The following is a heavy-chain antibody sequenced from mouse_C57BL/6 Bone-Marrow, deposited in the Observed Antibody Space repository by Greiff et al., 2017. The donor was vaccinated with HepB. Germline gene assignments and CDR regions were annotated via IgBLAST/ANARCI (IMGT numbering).Heavy chain of an antibody. J-gene: IGHJ2*01. V-gene: IGHV1-63*01. Sequence: VQLQQSGAELVRPGTSVKMSCKASGYTFTNYWIGWAKQRPGHGLEWIGDIYPGGGYTNYNEKFKGKATLTADKSSSTAYMQFSSLTYEDSAIYYCARLAYGSSLYYFDYWGQGTTLTVSS. CDR1: GYTFTNYW. CDR2: IYPGGGYT. CDR3: ARLAYGSSLYYFDY. D-gene: IGHD1-1*01.